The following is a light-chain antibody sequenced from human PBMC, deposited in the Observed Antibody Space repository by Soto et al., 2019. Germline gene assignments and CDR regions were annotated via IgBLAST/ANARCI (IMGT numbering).Light chain of an antibody. CDR3: SSYTSSSTLLYV. CDR1: SSDVGGYNY. Sequence: QSALTQPASVSGSPGQSITISCTGTSSDVGGYNYVSWYQQHPGKAPKVMIYDVSNRPSGVSNRFSGSKSGNTASLTISGLQAEDEADYYRSSYTSSSTLLYVFGTGTKVTVL. V-gene: IGLV2-14*01. CDR2: DVS. J-gene: IGLJ1*01.